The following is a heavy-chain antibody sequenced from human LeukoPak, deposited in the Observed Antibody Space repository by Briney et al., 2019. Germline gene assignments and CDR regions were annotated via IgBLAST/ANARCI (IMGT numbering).Heavy chain of an antibody. CDR3: ASRDGYSGLDY. Sequence: SVKVSCKASGGTFSSYAISWVRQAPGQGLEWMGRIIPIFGIANYAQKFQGRVTTTADKSTSTAYMELSSLRSEDTAVYYCASRDGYSGLDYWGQGTLVTVSS. CDR2: IIPIFGIA. CDR1: GGTFSSYA. D-gene: IGHD5-24*01. J-gene: IGHJ4*02. V-gene: IGHV1-69*04.